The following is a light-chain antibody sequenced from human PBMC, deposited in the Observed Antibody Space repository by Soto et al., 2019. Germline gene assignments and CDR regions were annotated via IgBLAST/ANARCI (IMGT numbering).Light chain of an antibody. CDR1: SSDVGGYNY. Sequence: QSALTQPASASGSPGQSITISCTGTSSDVGGYNYVSWYQQHPDKAPKLMIYDVSNRPSGVSNRFSGSKSGNTASLTISGLQAEDEADYYCSSYISSNGVVFGGGTKLTVL. CDR3: SSYISSNGVV. CDR2: DVS. J-gene: IGLJ2*01. V-gene: IGLV2-14*03.